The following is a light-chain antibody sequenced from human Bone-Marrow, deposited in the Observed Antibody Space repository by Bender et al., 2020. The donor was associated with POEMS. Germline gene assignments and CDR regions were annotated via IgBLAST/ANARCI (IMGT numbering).Light chain of an antibody. Sequence: QSALTQPASVSGSPGQSIAISCTGASSDVGGYNYVSWYQHHPGKAPKLLIHEVSNRPSGVSDRFSASKSGNTASLTISGLQAEDEADYYCSSFTTTTTWVFGGGTKLTVL. J-gene: IGLJ3*02. CDR1: SSDVGGYNY. V-gene: IGLV2-14*01. CDR3: SSFTTTTTWV. CDR2: EVS.